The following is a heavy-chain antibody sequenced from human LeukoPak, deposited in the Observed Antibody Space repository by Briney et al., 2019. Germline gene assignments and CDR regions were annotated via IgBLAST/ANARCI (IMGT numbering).Heavy chain of an antibody. D-gene: IGHD6-13*01. Sequence: GSLRLSCAASGFTFSNAWMSWVRQPPGKGLEWIGEIYHSGSTNYNPSLKSRVTISVDKSKNQFSLKLSSVTAADTAVYYCARDFSSSWSHFDYWGQGTLVTVSS. CDR3: ARDFSSSWSHFDY. V-gene: IGHV4-4*02. CDR1: GFTFSNAW. CDR2: IYHSGST. J-gene: IGHJ4*02.